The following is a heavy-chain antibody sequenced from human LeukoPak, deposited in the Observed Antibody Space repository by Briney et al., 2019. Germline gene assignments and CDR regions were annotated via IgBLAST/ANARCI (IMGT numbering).Heavy chain of an antibody. CDR3: AKDEKQQLVPDY. CDR1: GFTFSSYW. J-gene: IGHJ4*02. D-gene: IGHD6-13*01. V-gene: IGHV3-74*01. Sequence: GGSLRLSCAASGFTFSSYWMHWVRQAPGKGLVWVSRINSDGSSTSYADSVKGRFTISRDNAKNALYLQMNSLRAEDTAVYYCAKDEKQQLVPDYWGQGTLVTVSS. CDR2: INSDGSST.